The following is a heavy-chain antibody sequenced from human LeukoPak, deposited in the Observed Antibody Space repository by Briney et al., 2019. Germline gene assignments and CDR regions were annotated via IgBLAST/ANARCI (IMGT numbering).Heavy chain of an antibody. CDR3: ARGFSDVLRYFDWLLGDFDY. Sequence: ASVKVSCKAFGYTFTSNYMHWVRQAPGQGPEWMGVISPTGGSTTYAQKFQGRVTLTRGMSTSTDYLELSSLRSDDTAVYYCARGFSDVLRYFDWLLGDFDYWGQGTLVTVSS. CDR2: ISPTGGST. V-gene: IGHV1-46*01. J-gene: IGHJ4*02. D-gene: IGHD3-9*01. CDR1: GYTFTSNY.